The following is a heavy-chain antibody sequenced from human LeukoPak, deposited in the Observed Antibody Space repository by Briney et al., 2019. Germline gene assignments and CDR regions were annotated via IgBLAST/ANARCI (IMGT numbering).Heavy chain of an antibody. CDR2: ISGSGGST. V-gene: IGHV3-23*01. CDR1: GFTFSSYA. Sequence: GGSLRLSCAASGFTFSSYAMSWVRQAPGKGLEWVSAISGSGGSTYYADSVKGRFTISRDNSKNTLYLQMNSLRAEDTAVYYCAKRFSAAGTVSYFDYWGQGTLVTVSS. D-gene: IGHD6-13*01. J-gene: IGHJ4*02. CDR3: AKRFSAAGTVSYFDY.